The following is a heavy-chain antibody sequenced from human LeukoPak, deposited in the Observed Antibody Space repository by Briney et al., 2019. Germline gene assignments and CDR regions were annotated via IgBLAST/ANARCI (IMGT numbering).Heavy chain of an antibody. V-gene: IGHV3-30*02. CDR3: AKDRATVVTFAFDI. CDR2: IWYDGSNK. D-gene: IGHD4-23*01. Sequence: PGGSLRLSCAASGFTFSSFGMHWVRQAPGKGLEWVAVIWYDGSNKYYADSVKGRFTVSRDNSKNTLYLQMNSLRAEDTAVYYCAKDRATVVTFAFDIWGQGTMVTVSS. J-gene: IGHJ3*02. CDR1: GFTFSSFG.